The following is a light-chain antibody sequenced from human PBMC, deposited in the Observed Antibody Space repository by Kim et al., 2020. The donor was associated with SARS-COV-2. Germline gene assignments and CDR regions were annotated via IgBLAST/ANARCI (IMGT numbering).Light chain of an antibody. CDR1: QDISNY. Sequence: DIQMTQSPSSLSASVGDRVTITCQASQDISNYLSWYQQRPGQAPKLLIFDASSLQTGVPSRFSGSGSGTDFTFTINSLQPDDIATYYCLQFDRLPRTFGQGTKVDIK. J-gene: IGKJ1*01. CDR2: DAS. V-gene: IGKV1-33*01. CDR3: LQFDRLPRT.